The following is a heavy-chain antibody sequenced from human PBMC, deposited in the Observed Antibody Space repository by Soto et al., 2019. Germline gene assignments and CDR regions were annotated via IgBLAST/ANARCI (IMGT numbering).Heavy chain of an antibody. CDR3: ARETSYDFWSGPHTMDV. V-gene: IGHV3-33*01. CDR2: VHYDGTKK. CDR1: GFTFSSYV. Sequence: QVQLVESGGGVVQPGTSLRLSCAPSGFTFSSYVMHWVRQAPGKGLEWVAVVHYDGTKKYYADSVRGRFTISRDNSENILYLQMNSLRPDNTAVNFCARETSYDFWSGPHTMDVWGQGTTVTVSS. J-gene: IGHJ6*02. D-gene: IGHD3-3*01.